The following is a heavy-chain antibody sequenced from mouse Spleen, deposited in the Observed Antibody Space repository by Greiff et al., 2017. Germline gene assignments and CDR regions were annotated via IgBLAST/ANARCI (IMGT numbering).Heavy chain of an antibody. J-gene: IGHJ3*01. CDR3: ARGGNFLAY. CDR2: ISYDGSN. CDR1: GYSITSGYY. D-gene: IGHD2-1*01. V-gene: IGHV3-6*01. Sequence: VQLQQSGPGLVKPSQSLSLTCSVTGYSITSGYYWNWIRQFPGNKLEWMGYISYDGSNNYNPSLKNRISITRDTSKNQFFLKLNSVTTEDTATYYCARGGNFLAYWGQGTLVTVSA.